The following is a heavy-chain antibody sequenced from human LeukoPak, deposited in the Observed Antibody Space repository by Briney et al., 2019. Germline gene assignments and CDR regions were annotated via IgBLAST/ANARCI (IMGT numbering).Heavy chain of an antibody. CDR3: ARQVGNAYYAAYFDY. V-gene: IGHV5-51*01. Sequence: GESLKISCKGSGYNFTNYWIGWVRQMPGEGLEWMGIIYPGDSDTRYSPSFQGQVTISADKSISTAYLQWGSLKASDTAMYYCARQVGNAYYAAYFDYWGQGTLVTVSS. D-gene: IGHD3-10*01. CDR1: GYNFTNYW. CDR2: IYPGDSDT. J-gene: IGHJ4*02.